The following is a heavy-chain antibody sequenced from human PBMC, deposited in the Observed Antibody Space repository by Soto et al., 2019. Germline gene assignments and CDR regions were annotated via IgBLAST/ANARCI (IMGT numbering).Heavy chain of an antibody. CDR2: IKQDGSEK. CDR3: ARDLYLTGYYGGMDV. CDR1: GFTLSSYW. J-gene: IGHJ6*02. D-gene: IGHD3-9*01. Sequence: PGGSLRLSCAASGFTLSSYWMSWVRQAPGKGLEWVANIKQDGSEKYYVDSVKGRFTISRDNAKNSLYLQMNSLRAEDTAVYYCARDLYLTGYYGGMDVWGQGTTVTVSS. V-gene: IGHV3-7*03.